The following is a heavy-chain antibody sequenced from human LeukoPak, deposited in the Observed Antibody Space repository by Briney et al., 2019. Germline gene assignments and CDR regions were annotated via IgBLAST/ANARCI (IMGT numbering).Heavy chain of an antibody. CDR1: GGSFSGYY. CDR3: ARQVHYCSSTSCYASHLRYYYYMDV. V-gene: IGHV4-34*01. Sequence: SETLSLTCAVYGGSFSGYYWSWIRQPPGKGLEWIGEINHSGSTNYNPSLKSRVTISVDTSKNQFSLKLSSVTAADTAVYYCARQVHYCSSTSCYASHLRYYYYMDVWGKGTTVTISS. J-gene: IGHJ6*03. D-gene: IGHD2-2*01. CDR2: INHSGST.